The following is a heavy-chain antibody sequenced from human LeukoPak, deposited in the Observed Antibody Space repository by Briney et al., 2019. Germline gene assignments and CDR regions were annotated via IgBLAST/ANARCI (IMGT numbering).Heavy chain of an antibody. V-gene: IGHV3-23*01. J-gene: IGHJ4*02. CDR3: ASHPRSITVADY. D-gene: IGHD4-23*01. Sequence: GGSLRLSCAASGFTFSNYAMSWVRQAPGKGLEWVSTISESGGSTYYADSVKGRFTISRDNSKNTLYLQMNSLRAEDTAVYYCASHPRSITVADYWGQGTLVTVSS. CDR1: GFTFSNYA. CDR2: ISESGGST.